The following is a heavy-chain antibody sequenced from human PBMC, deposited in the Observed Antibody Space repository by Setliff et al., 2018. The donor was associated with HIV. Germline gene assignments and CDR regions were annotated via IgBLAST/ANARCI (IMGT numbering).Heavy chain of an antibody. D-gene: IGHD3-22*01. V-gene: IGHV3-30*01. Sequence: GGSLRLSCAASGFTFSSYAMHWVRQAPGKGLEWVAVISYDGSNKYYADSVKGRFTISRDNSKNPLYLQMNSLRAEATAVYYCARDTVPLYYYDSSGYYYYYYMDVWG. CDR3: ARDTVPLYYYDSSGYYYYYYMDV. J-gene: IGHJ6*03. CDR1: GFTFSSYA. CDR2: ISYDGSNK.